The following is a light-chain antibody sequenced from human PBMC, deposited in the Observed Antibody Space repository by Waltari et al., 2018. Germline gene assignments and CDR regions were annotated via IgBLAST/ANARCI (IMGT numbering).Light chain of an antibody. CDR2: DAS. CDR1: QSVTTY. Sequence: DIVLTQSPATLSLSPGDRATLSCRASQSVTTYLGWYQQKPGQAPRRLIYDASNRATGIPARFSGSGSGTDFTLTISSLEPDDFAVYYCHQCSTWPPAFGPGTKVDI. J-gene: IGKJ3*01. V-gene: IGKV3-11*01. CDR3: HQCSTWPPA.